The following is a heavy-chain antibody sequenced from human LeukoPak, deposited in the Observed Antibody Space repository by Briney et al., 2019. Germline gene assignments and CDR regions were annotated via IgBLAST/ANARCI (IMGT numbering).Heavy chain of an antibody. CDR2: ISSNGGST. V-gene: IGHV3-64*04. CDR3: ARTAYYDSSGYYVPYFDY. CDR1: GFTFSSYA. Sequence: GGSLRLSCSASGFTFSSYAMHWVRQAPGKGLEYVSAISSNGGSTYYADSVKGRFTISRDNAKNTLYLQMNSLRAEDTAVYYCARTAYYDSSGYYVPYFDYWGQGTLVTVSS. J-gene: IGHJ4*02. D-gene: IGHD3-22*01.